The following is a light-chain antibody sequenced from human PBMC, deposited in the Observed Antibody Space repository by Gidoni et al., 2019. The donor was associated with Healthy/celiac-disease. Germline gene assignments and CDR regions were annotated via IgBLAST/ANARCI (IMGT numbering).Light chain of an antibody. Sequence: DIVIPQSPDSLAVSLGERATINCKSSQSVLYSSNNKNYLAWYQQKPGQPPKLLIYWASTREFGVPDRFSGSGSGTDFTLTISSLQAEDVAVYYCQQYYSTPQTFGQGTKLEIK. CDR1: QSVLYSSNNKNY. CDR2: WAS. J-gene: IGKJ2*01. CDR3: QQYYSTPQT. V-gene: IGKV4-1*01.